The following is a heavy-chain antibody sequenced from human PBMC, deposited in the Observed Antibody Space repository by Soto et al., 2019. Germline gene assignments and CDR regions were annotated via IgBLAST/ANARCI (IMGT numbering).Heavy chain of an antibody. CDR2: MNPNSGNP. D-gene: IGHD2-2*01. CDR3: ARYAAFNFFFQAEDGIRDL. Sequence: VRQATGQGLEWMGWMNPNSGNPGYAQKVQGRVTMTRNTSISTAYMELSSLRSEDTAVYYCARYAAFNFFFQAEDGIRDL. V-gene: IGHV1-8*01. J-gene: IGHJ2*01.